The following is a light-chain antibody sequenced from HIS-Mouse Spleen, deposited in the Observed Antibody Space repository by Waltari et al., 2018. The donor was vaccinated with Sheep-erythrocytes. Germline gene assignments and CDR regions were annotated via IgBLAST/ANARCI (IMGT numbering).Light chain of an antibody. V-gene: IGKV1D-13*01. CDR2: DAS. CDR1: QGISSA. Sequence: AIQFTQSPSSLSASVGDRVTITCRSSQGISSALAWYQQKPGKGPKLLIYDASSLESGVPSRFSGSGSGTDFTLTISSLQPEDFATYYCLQDYNYPYTFGQGTKLEIK. CDR3: LQDYNYPYT. J-gene: IGKJ2*01.